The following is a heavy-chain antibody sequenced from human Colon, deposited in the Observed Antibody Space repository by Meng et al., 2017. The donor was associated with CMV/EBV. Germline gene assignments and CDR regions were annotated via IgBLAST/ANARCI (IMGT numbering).Heavy chain of an antibody. CDR2: INPKSGGK. Sequence: ASVKVSCKTSGYTFTAYYIHWVRQAPGQGLEWMEWINPKSGGKNFAQKFQGRVAMTTDTSISTAYLEVTSLTSDDTAVYYCARGRIGVTGPSPGPDYWGQGALVTVSS. CDR3: ARGRIGVTGPSPGPDY. D-gene: IGHD6-19*01. V-gene: IGHV1-2*02. CDR1: GYTFTAYY. J-gene: IGHJ4*02.